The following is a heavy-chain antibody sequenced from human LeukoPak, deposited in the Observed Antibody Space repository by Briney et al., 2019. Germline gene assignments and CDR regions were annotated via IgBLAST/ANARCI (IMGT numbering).Heavy chain of an antibody. J-gene: IGHJ4*02. CDR1: GFTFSTYG. V-gene: IGHV3-30*02. D-gene: IGHD3-22*01. CDR3: ATVSGGFYDSSGYYPDY. CDR2: IRYDGSNK. Sequence: GGSLRLSCAASGFTFSTYGMHWVRQAPGKGLEWVAFIRYDGSNKYYADSVKGRFTISRDNSKNTLYLQMNSLRAEDTAVYYCATVSGGFYDSSGYYPDYWGQGTLVTVSS.